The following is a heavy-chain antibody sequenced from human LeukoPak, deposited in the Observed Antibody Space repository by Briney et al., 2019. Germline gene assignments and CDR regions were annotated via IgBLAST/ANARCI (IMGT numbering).Heavy chain of an antibody. CDR3: ARAGYYYGSGSYLHYAFDI. V-gene: IGHV3-74*01. CDR1: GFTFSSYW. J-gene: IGHJ3*02. Sequence: LPGGSLRLSCAASGFTFSSYWMHWVRQAPGKGLVWVSRINSDVSSTSYADSVKGRFTISRDNAKNTLYLQMNSLRAEDTAVYNCARAGYYYGSGSYLHYAFDIWGQGTMVTVSS. CDR2: INSDVSST. D-gene: IGHD3-10*01.